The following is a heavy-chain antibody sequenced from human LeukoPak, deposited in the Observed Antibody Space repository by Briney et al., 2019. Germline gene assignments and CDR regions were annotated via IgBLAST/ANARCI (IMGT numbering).Heavy chain of an antibody. V-gene: IGHV4-59*01. D-gene: IGHD3-22*01. Sequence: SETLTLTCTVSGGSIRSYHWSWIRQPPGKGLEWIGYIYYSGSTNYNPTLKSRVTISVDTSKNQFSLKLSSVTAADTAVYYCARALERFDSSGYIYYFDYWGQGTLVTVSS. CDR1: GGSIRSYH. CDR2: IYYSGST. J-gene: IGHJ4*02. CDR3: ARALERFDSSGYIYYFDY.